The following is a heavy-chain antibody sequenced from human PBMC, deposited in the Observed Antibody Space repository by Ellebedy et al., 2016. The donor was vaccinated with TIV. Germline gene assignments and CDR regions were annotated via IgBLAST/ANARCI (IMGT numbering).Heavy chain of an antibody. J-gene: IGHJ4*02. CDR3: ARYRSIAAGEYDS. CDR2: IYPGDSNI. CDR1: GYTFTNSW. V-gene: IGHV5-51*01. D-gene: IGHD6-13*01. Sequence: PGGSLRLSCKGPGYTFTNSWIGWVRQMPGKGLEWMGNIYPGDSNIRYSPSFQGQVTIPADKSISTAYRQWNSLKASDTAMYYCARYRSIAAGEYDSWGQGTLVTVSS.